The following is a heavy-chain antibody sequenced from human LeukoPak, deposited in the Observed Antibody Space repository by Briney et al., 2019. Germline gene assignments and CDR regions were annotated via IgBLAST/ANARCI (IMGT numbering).Heavy chain of an antibody. Sequence: PGGSLRLSCAASGFTFSSYDMHWVRQATGKGLEWVSAIGTAGDTYYPGSVKGRFTISRENAKNSLYLQMNSLRAGDTAVYYCARSQPNWSMIPPSPFDIWGQGTMVTVSS. CDR3: ARSQPNWSMIPPSPFDI. CDR1: GFTFSSYD. J-gene: IGHJ3*02. V-gene: IGHV3-13*01. D-gene: IGHD3-22*01. CDR2: IGTAGDT.